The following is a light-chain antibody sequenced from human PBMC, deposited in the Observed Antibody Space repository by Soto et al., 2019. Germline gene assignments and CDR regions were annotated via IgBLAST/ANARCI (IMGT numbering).Light chain of an antibody. CDR3: QQANSFPIT. V-gene: IGKV1-12*01. Sequence: DIQMTQSPSSLSASVGDRVTITCRASQSISSWLAWYQKKPGKAPNLLIYAASSLQSGVPSRFSGSESGTDFTLTISSLQPEDCAIYFCQQANSFPITCGQGTRLEIK. CDR2: AAS. J-gene: IGKJ5*01. CDR1: QSISSW.